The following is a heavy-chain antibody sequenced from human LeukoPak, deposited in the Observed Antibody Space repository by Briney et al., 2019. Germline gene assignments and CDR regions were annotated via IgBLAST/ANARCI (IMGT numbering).Heavy chain of an antibody. J-gene: IGHJ4*02. CDR1: RFTFSSYA. CDR3: AKDVYYYDSSGYYY. Sequence: GGSLRLSCAASRFTFSSYAMSWVRQAPGKGLEWVSAIGGSGAGTYYADSVKGRFTISRDNSKNTLYLQMNSLRAEDTAVYYCAKDVYYYDSSGYYYWGQGTLVTVSS. D-gene: IGHD3-22*01. CDR2: IGGSGAGT. V-gene: IGHV3-23*01.